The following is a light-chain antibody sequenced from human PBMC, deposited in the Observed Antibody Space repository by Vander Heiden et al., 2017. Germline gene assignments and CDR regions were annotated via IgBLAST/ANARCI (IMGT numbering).Light chain of an antibody. J-gene: IGKJ5*01. CDR2: GPS. CDR1: QGVSSGY. Sequence: EIVLTQSPGTLSLSPAEGATLSCRASQGVSSGYLARYHPRPGQAPRLLIYGPSPTATPIPDTFTDSGSGTALTLTMLRLEPEAFAVYSSREYSTSPLTFGQWRRLELQ. V-gene: IGKV3-20*01. CDR3: REYSTSPLT.